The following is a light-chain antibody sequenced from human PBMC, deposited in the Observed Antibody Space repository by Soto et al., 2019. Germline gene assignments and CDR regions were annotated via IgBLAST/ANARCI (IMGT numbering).Light chain of an antibody. CDR1: QSVSTK. Sequence: EIVMAQSPATLSVSPGERATLSCRASQSVSTKLAWYQQKPGQAPRLLIYGASTRATGIPDRFSGSGSGTDFTLTISRLEPEDFAVYYCQQYGSSPPWTFGQGTKVDIK. CDR3: QQYGSSPPWT. CDR2: GAS. V-gene: IGKV3-20*01. J-gene: IGKJ1*01.